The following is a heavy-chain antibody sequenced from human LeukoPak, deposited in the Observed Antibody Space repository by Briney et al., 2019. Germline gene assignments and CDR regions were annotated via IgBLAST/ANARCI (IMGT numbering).Heavy chain of an antibody. CDR2: ISAYNGNT. J-gene: IGHJ5*02. CDR3: AMYYYDSSGYYFPEDNWFDP. Sequence: ASVKVSCKASGYTFTSYGISWVRQAPGQGLEWMGWISAYNGNTNYAQKLQGRVTMTTDTSTSTAYMELRSLRSDDTAVYYCAMYYYDSSGYYFPEDNWFDPWGQGTLVTVSS. V-gene: IGHV1-18*01. D-gene: IGHD3-22*01. CDR1: GYTFTSYG.